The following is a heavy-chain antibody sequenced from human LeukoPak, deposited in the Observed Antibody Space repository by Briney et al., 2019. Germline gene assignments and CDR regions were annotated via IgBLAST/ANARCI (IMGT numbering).Heavy chain of an antibody. Sequence: ASVKVSCKASGYAFSAYYMHWVRQAPGQGLEWMGIINPSGGSTSYAQKFQGRVTMTRDMSTSTVYMELSSLRSEDMAVYYCARERSSGYYSGYFDYWGQGTLVTVSS. CDR3: ARERSSGYYSGYFDY. CDR2: INPSGGST. CDR1: GYAFSAYY. J-gene: IGHJ4*02. D-gene: IGHD3-22*01. V-gene: IGHV1-46*01.